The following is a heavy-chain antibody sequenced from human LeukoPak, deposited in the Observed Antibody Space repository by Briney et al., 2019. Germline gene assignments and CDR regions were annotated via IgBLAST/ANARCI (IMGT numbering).Heavy chain of an antibody. CDR3: AREDVVLVDAVRYYYYGMDV. CDR2: INPSGGST. Sequence: ASVKVSCKASGYNFISYYMHWVRQAPGQGLEGMGIINPSGGSTSYAQKFQDRVTMSRDTSTSTVYMELSSLKSEDTAVYYCAREDVVLVDAVRYYYYGMDVWGLGTLVTVSS. CDR1: GYNFISYY. J-gene: IGHJ6*02. D-gene: IGHD2-8*01. V-gene: IGHV1-46*01.